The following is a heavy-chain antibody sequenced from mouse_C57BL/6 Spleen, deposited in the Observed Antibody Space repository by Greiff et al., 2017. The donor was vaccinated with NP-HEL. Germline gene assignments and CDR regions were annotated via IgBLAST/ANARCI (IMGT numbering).Heavy chain of an antibody. V-gene: IGHV10-1*01. J-gene: IGHJ3*01. Sequence: EVQLVESGGGLVQPKGSLKLSCAASGFSFNTYAMNWVRQAPGKGMEWVARIRSKSNNYATYYADSVQDRFTISNAESESMLYLQMNNLKTEDSAMDYCVRLYAYWGQGTLVTVSA. CDR2: IRSKSNNYAT. CDR1: GFSFNTYA. CDR3: VRLYAY.